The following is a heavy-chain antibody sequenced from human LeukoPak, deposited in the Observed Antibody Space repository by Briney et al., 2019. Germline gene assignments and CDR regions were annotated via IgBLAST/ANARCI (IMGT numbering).Heavy chain of an antibody. Sequence: KASETLSLTCTVSGGSISSSSYYWGWIRQPPGKGLEWTGYIYYSGSTNYNPSLKSRVTISVDTSKNQFSLKLSSVTAADTAIYYCARAVSGRFDYWGQGTLVTVSS. CDR2: IYYSGST. CDR1: GGSISSSSYY. D-gene: IGHD6-19*01. CDR3: ARAVSGRFDY. J-gene: IGHJ4*02. V-gene: IGHV4-61*05.